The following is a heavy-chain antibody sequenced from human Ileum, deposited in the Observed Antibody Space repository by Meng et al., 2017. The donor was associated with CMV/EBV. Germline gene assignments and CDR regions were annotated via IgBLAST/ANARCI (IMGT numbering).Heavy chain of an antibody. D-gene: IGHD3-22*01. CDR3: ARDLAPLYDSSGFS. CDR1: GDAISSGSYY. CDR2: IYYSGSM. Sequence: QGSGSVFLKPSETPSLICSVSGDAISSGSYYWGWIRQAPGKGLEWIGSIYYSGSMYRNPSLKSRITMSVDTSKNQFSLKMSSVTTADTATYYCARDLAPLYDSSGFSLGQGTLVTVSS. V-gene: IGHV4-39*07. J-gene: IGHJ5*02.